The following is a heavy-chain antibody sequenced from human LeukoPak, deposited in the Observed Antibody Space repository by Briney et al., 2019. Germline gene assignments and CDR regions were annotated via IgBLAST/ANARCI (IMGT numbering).Heavy chain of an antibody. CDR1: GGSITSSSAF. CDR2: VSLSGRT. J-gene: IGHJ5*02. V-gene: IGHV4-39*07. Sequence: PETLSLTSALSGGSITSSSAFCGWLRHQAGKGLEWIARVSLSGRTYNNTSLQISVTISLAMSKNRFSLQLTSVTAADTAVYYCARVARPHLTKSKYWFDPWGQGTLVTVSS. CDR3: ARVARPHLTKSKYWFDP.